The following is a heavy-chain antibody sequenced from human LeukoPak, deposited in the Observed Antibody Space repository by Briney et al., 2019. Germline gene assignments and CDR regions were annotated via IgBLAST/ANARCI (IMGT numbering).Heavy chain of an antibody. V-gene: IGHV4-59*01. CDR2: IYYSGST. D-gene: IGHD3-22*01. J-gene: IGHJ4*02. Sequence: SETLSLTCTVSGGSISSYYWSWIRQPPGKGLEWIGYIYYSGSTNYNPSLKSRVTISVDTSKNQFSLKLSSVTAADTAVYYCARVDSSGYYFDYWGQGTLVTVSS. CDR3: ARVDSSGYYFDY. CDR1: GGSISSYY.